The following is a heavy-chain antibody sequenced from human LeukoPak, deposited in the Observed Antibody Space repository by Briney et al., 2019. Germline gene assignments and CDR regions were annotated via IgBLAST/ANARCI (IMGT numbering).Heavy chain of an antibody. J-gene: IGHJ3*02. CDR1: GFTFSNAW. Sequence: PGGSLRLSCAASGFTFSNAWMSWVRQAPGKGLEWVGRIKSKTDGGTTDYAAPVKGRFTISRDDSKNTLYLQMNSLKTEDTAVYYCTTGIGVVLWFGRPDAFDIWGQGTMVTVSS. V-gene: IGHV3-15*01. D-gene: IGHD3-10*01. CDR2: IKSKTDGGTT. CDR3: TTGIGVVLWFGRPDAFDI.